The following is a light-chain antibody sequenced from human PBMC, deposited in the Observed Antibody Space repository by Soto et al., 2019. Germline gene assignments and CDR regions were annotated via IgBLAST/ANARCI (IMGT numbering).Light chain of an antibody. J-gene: IGLJ3*02. V-gene: IGLV6-57*01. Sequence: NFMLTQPHSVSESPGKTVIISCTRRSGSIASNYVQWYQQRPGSSPTTVIYEDNQRPSGVPDRFSGSIDSSSNSASLTISGLETEDEADYFCQSYDATNQVFGGGTQLTFL. CDR1: SGSIASNY. CDR2: EDN. CDR3: QSYDATNQV.